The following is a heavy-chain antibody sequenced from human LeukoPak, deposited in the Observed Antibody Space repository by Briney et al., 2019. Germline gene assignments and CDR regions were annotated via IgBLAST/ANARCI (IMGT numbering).Heavy chain of an antibody. D-gene: IGHD3-10*01. Sequence: PSETLSLTCTVSGDSISSDFWTWIRQPAGKGLEWIGRIYSSGSTNFNPSLNSRVTMSVDPSKNHFSLTLSSVTAADTAVYYCARAKRITLIRGVKGIYYMDVWGKGTTVTISS. V-gene: IGHV4-4*07. J-gene: IGHJ6*03. CDR2: IYSSGST. CDR3: ARAKRITLIRGVKGIYYMDV. CDR1: GDSISSDF.